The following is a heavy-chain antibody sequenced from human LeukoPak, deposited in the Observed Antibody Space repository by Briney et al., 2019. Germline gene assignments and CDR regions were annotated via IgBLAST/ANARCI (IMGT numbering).Heavy chain of an antibody. CDR3: ARDASYSSSGYHGLDY. CDR2: IWYDGSNK. Sequence: GGSLRLSCAASGFTFSSYGMHWVRQAPGKGLEWVAVIWYDGSNKYYADSVKGRFTISRDNSKNTLYLQMNSLRAEDAAVYYCARDASYSSSGYHGLDYWGQGTLVTVSS. D-gene: IGHD3-22*01. J-gene: IGHJ4*02. CDR1: GFTFSSYG. V-gene: IGHV3-33*08.